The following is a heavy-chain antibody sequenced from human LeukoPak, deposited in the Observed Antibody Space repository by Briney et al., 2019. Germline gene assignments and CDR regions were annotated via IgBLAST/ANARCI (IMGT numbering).Heavy chain of an antibody. Sequence: GRSLRLSCAASGFSFDDFTMHWVRQAPGKGLEWVSGITWNGGTIDYADSVKGRFTISRDNAKNSLYLQMNSLRAEDTALYFCATRYASGPIADYWGQGTLVTVSS. J-gene: IGHJ4*02. CDR1: GFSFDDFT. CDR3: ATRYASGPIADY. CDR2: ITWNGGTI. D-gene: IGHD3-10*01. V-gene: IGHV3-9*01.